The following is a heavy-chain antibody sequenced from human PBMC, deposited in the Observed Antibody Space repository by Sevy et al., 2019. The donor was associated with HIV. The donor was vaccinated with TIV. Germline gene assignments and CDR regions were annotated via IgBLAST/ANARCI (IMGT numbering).Heavy chain of an antibody. CDR3: ARERYSNSWLDY. V-gene: IGHV1-18*04. D-gene: IGHD6-13*01. CDR1: GYTFTSYG. CDR2: ISANNGNT. Sequence: ASVKVSCKASGYTFTSYGISWVRQAPGQGLEWMGWISANNGNTNYAQKLQGRVSMTTDTSTSTAYMELRSLRSDDTAVYYCARERYSNSWLDYWGQRTLVTVSS. J-gene: IGHJ4*02.